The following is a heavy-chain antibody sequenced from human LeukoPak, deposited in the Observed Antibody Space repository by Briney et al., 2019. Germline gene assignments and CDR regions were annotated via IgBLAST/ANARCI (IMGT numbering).Heavy chain of an antibody. Sequence: GGSLRLSCAASGLIDSSNYMSWVSPARGTGLERVSVIYSGGSTYYADSVKGRFTISRDNSKNTLYLQMNGLRAEDTAVYYCARDRDDYYYYGMDVWGQGTTVTVSS. CDR2: IYSGGST. CDR3: ARDRDDYYYYGMDV. D-gene: IGHD3-10*01. CDR1: GLIDSSNY. J-gene: IGHJ6*02. V-gene: IGHV3-53*01.